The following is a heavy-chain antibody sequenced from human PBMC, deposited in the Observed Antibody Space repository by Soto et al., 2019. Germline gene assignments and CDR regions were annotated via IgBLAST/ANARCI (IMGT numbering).Heavy chain of an antibody. D-gene: IGHD3-16*01. V-gene: IGHV1-69*01. Sequence: QEQLVQSGAEVKKPGSSVKVSCKDSGGRFSSFAISWVRQAPGQGLEWMGGIIPAFGTTNYAQKFQGRVTITADESTNTAYMELSSLTSDDTAMYYCARGGGPYVWFNEFWGQGTQVTVSS. J-gene: IGHJ4*02. CDR1: GGRFSSFA. CDR3: ARGGGPYVWFNEF. CDR2: IIPAFGTT.